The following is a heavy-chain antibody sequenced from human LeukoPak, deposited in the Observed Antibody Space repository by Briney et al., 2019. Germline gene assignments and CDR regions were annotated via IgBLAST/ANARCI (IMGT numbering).Heavy chain of an antibody. CDR3: ARDQGLKWFDP. D-gene: IGHD3-22*01. Sequence: ASVKVSCTASGYTFSSYGISWVRQAPGQGLEWMGWISGYNGNTNYAQKLQGRVTMTTDTSTSTAYMELRSLRSDDTAVYYCARDQGLKWFDPWGQGTLVTVSS. CDR2: ISGYNGNT. J-gene: IGHJ5*02. V-gene: IGHV1-18*01. CDR1: GYTFSSYG.